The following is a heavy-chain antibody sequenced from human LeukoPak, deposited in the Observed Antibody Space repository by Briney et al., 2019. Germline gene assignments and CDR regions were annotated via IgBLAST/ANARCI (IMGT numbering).Heavy chain of an antibody. CDR1: GASVSGSPYY. V-gene: IGHV4-39*07. CDR2: IYTSGST. Sequence: SETLSLTCTVSGASVSGSPYYWGWIRQPPGKGLEWIGRIYTSGSTNYNPSLKSRVTISVDTSKNQFSLKLSSVTAADTAVYYCARDNIAAAEDWFDPWGQGTLVTVSS. J-gene: IGHJ5*02. CDR3: ARDNIAAAEDWFDP. D-gene: IGHD6-13*01.